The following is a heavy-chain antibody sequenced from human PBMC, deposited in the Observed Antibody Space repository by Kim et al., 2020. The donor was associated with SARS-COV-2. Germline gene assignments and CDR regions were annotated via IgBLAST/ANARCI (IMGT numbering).Heavy chain of an antibody. CDR1: GYTLTELS. CDR2: FDPEDGET. V-gene: IGHV1-24*01. CDR3: ATDYAAPADIVGAFY. Sequence: ASVKVSCKVSGYTLTELSMHWVRQAPGKGLEWMGGFDPEDGETIYAQKFQGRVTMTEDTSTDTAYMELSSLRSEDTAVYYCATDYAAPADIVGAFYWGQGTLVTVSS. J-gene: IGHJ4*02. D-gene: IGHD1-26*01.